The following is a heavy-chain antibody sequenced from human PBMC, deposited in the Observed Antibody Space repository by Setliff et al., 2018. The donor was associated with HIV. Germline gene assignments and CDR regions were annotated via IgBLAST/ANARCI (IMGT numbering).Heavy chain of an antibody. V-gene: IGHV4-61*02. J-gene: IGHJ4*02. CDR3: ARVEGVDFWSGYSPFNY. Sequence: TLSLTCAVSGYSISSGYYWSWIRQPAGKGLEWIGRTYTSGSTNYNPSLKSRVTISVDKSKNQFSLKLSSVTAADTAVYYCARVEGVDFWSGYSPFNYWGQGTLVTVSS. D-gene: IGHD3-3*01. CDR2: TYTSGST. CDR1: GYSISSGYY.